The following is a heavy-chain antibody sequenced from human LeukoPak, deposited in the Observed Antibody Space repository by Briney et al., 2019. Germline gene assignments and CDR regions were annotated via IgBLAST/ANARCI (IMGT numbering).Heavy chain of an antibody. Sequence: GGSLRLSCAASGFSFDDYAMHWVRQAPGKGLEWVSGISWNSGSIGYADSVKGRFTISRDNAKNSLYLQMNSLRAEDTALYYCAKDSSSGVDTAMVMHYWGQGTLVTVSS. CDR3: AKDSSSGVDTAMVMHY. CDR2: ISWNSGSI. CDR1: GFSFDDYA. V-gene: IGHV3-9*01. J-gene: IGHJ4*02. D-gene: IGHD5-18*01.